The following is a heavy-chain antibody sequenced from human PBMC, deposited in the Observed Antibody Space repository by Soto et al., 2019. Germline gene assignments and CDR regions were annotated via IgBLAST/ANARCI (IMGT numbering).Heavy chain of an antibody. V-gene: IGHV4-59*08. CDR3: ARRWGYDFDI. CDR1: GGSISSYY. Sequence: SETLSLTCTVSGGSISSYYWSWIRQPPGKGLEWIGYIYYSGSTNYNPSLKSRVTISVDTSKNQFSLKLSSVTAADTAVYYCARRWGYDFDIWGQGRMVTVSS. D-gene: IGHD1-26*01. J-gene: IGHJ3*02. CDR2: IYYSGST.